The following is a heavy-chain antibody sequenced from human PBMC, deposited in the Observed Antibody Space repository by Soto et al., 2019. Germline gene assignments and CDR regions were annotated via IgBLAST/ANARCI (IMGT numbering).Heavy chain of an antibody. CDR1: GDSVSSNSAA. D-gene: IGHD1-1*01. Sequence: SQTLSLTCAISGDSVSSNSAAWNWIRQSPSRGLEWLGRTYYRSKWYNDYAVSVKSRITINPDTSKNQFSLQLNSVTPEDTAVYYCARIIYRGTDHYYYYGMEVWGQGTTVTVSS. CDR2: TYYRSKWYN. V-gene: IGHV6-1*01. CDR3: ARIIYRGTDHYYYYGMEV. J-gene: IGHJ6*02.